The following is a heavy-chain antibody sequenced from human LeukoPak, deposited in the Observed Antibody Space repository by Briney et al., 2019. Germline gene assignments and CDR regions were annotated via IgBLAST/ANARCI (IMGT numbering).Heavy chain of an antibody. CDR2: IYWNDEK. V-gene: IGHV2-5*01. CDR1: GFSLSTSGVS. Sequence: GSGPTLVKPTETLTLTCTFSGFSLSTSGVSVAWIRQPPGKALEWLALIYWNDEKLYSSSLKSRLTITKDTSKNQVALTLTNMDPVDTATYFCVHNDFWSVSSTAPGYWGQGTLVTVSS. CDR3: VHNDFWSVSSTAPGY. J-gene: IGHJ4*02. D-gene: IGHD3-3*01.